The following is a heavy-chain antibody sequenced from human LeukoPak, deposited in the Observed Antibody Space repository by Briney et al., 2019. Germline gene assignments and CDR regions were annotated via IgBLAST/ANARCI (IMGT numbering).Heavy chain of an antibody. V-gene: IGHV3-7*01. CDR1: GFTFSGFW. CDR2: IKVDGNEK. CDR3: TRNGRSLDY. D-gene: IGHD2-15*01. Sequence: GGSLRLSCAASGFTFSGFWMSWVRQAPGKGLELVANIKVDGNEKNYVDSVRGRFTISRDNAKNSLYLQMNSLRAEDTAVYYCTRNGRSLDYWGQGTLVTVSS. J-gene: IGHJ4*02.